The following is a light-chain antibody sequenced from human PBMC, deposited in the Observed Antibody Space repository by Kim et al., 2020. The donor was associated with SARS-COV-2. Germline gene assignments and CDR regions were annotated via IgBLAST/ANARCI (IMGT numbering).Light chain of an antibody. Sequence: LSPGERATLSCRASQSVSSSYLAWYQQKPGQAPRLLIYGASSRATGIPDRFSGSGSGTDFTLTISRLEPEDFALYYCQQYGSSRTFGQGTKVDIK. V-gene: IGKV3-20*01. CDR2: GAS. J-gene: IGKJ1*01. CDR1: QSVSSSY. CDR3: QQYGSSRT.